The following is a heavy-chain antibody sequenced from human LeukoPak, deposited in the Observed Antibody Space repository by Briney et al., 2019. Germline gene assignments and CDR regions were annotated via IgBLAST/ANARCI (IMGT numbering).Heavy chain of an antibody. CDR3: AKEGVEYSSSSPPFDY. J-gene: IGHJ4*02. Sequence: GGSLRLSCAASGFTSSSYAMSWVRQAPGKGLEWVSAISGSGGSTYYADSVKGRFTISRDNSKNTLYLQMNSLRAEDTAVYYCAKEGVEYSSSSPPFDYWGQGTLVTVSS. CDR1: GFTSSSYA. D-gene: IGHD6-6*01. CDR2: ISGSGGST. V-gene: IGHV3-23*01.